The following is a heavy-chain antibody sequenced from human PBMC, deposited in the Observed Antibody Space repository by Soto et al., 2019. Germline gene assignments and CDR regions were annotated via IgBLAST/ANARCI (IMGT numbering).Heavy chain of an antibody. V-gene: IGHV3-9*01. J-gene: IGHJ6*02. Sequence: PGGSLRLSCAASGFTFDDYAMHWVRQAPGKGLEWVSGISWNSGSIGYADSVKGRFTISRDNAKNSLYLQMNSLRAEDTALYYFAKGVVPAAMSDDDYYYYGMDVWGQGTTVTVSS. CDR3: AKGVVPAAMSDDDYYYYGMDV. CDR2: ISWNSGSI. D-gene: IGHD2-2*01. CDR1: GFTFDDYA.